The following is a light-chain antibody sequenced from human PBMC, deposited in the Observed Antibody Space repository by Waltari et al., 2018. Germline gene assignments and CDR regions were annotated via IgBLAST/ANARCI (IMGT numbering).Light chain of an antibody. CDR3: SSYAGSDNLVL. V-gene: IGLV2-8*01. J-gene: IGLJ2*01. Sequence: TISCTGTSSDVGGYNYVSWYQQHPGKAPKLMIFEVTKRPSGVPDRFSGFKSGNTASLTVSGLQADDEADYYCSSYAGSDNLVLFGGGTKLTVL. CDR1: SSDVGGYNY. CDR2: EVT.